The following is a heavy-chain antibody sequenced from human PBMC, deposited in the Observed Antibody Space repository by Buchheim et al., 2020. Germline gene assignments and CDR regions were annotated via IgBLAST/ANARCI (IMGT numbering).Heavy chain of an antibody. J-gene: IGHJ6*02. V-gene: IGHV3-74*01. CDR3: ARDPSPGFDFWSGYYSYYYYGMDV. CDR1: GFTFSSYW. CDR2: INSDGSST. D-gene: IGHD3-3*01. Sequence: EVQLVESGGGLVQPGGSLRLSCAASGFTFSSYWMHWVRQAPGKGLVWVSRINSDGSSTSYADSVKGRFTISRDNAKNTLYLQMNSLRAEDTAVYYCARDPSPGFDFWSGYYSYYYYGMDVWGQGTT.